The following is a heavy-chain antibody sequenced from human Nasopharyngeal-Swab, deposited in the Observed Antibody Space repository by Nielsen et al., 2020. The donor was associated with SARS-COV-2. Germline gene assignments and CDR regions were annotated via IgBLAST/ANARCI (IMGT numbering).Heavy chain of an antibody. Sequence: ASVKVSCKASGYTFTTYNVHWVRQAPGQGLEWMGRINPSGGDTGYAQKLQGRVTMTRDTSTSTVYMEVSSLRSEDTAVYYCANRRLEGIDVWGQGTTV. V-gene: IGHV1-46*01. CDR2: INPSGGDT. J-gene: IGHJ6*02. CDR1: GYTFTTYN. CDR3: ANRRLEGIDV. D-gene: IGHD1-1*01.